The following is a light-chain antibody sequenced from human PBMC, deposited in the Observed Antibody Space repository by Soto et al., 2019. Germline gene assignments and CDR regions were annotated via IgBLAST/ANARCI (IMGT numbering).Light chain of an antibody. CDR3: QQYDNLLVT. CDR1: QDISNY. J-gene: IGKJ2*01. Sequence: DLQMTQSPSSLSASVGDRVTITCQASQDISNYLNWYQQKPGKAPKLLIYDASNLETGVPSRFSVIGSGTDFTFTISSLQPEDIATYYCQQYDNLLVTFGQGTKLEIK. V-gene: IGKV1-33*01. CDR2: DAS.